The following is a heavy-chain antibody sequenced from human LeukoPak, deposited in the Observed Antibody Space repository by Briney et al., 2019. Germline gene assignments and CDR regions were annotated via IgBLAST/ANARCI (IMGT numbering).Heavy chain of an antibody. D-gene: IGHD3-10*01. CDR1: GGSISSYY. CDR3: ARDGLSGSGSGGYYYYGMDV. Sequence: PSETLSLTCTVSGGSISSYYWSWIRQPPGKGLEWIGYIYYSGSTNYNPSLKSRVTMSVDTSKNQFSLKLSSVTAADKAVYYCARDGLSGSGSGGYYYYGMDVWGQGTTVTVSS. V-gene: IGHV4-59*12. CDR2: IYYSGST. J-gene: IGHJ6*02.